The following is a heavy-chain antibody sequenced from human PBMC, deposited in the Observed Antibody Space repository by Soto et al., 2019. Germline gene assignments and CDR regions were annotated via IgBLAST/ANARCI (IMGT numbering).Heavy chain of an antibody. Sequence: QVQLVQSGAEMKKPGSSVKVSCQSSGGTFNTYAMNWVRQAPGQGPEWMGDISPMFGAANYAPKFHGRVTITADESTGTSYVQLISLTSEDTALYFCAREVQVHTPAFVYWGQGTLVTGSS. J-gene: IGHJ4*02. CDR2: ISPMFGAA. CDR3: AREVQVHTPAFVY. V-gene: IGHV1-69*19. D-gene: IGHD3-10*01. CDR1: GGTFNTYA.